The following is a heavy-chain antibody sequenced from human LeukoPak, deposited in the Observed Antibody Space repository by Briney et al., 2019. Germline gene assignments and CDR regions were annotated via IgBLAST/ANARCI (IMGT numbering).Heavy chain of an antibody. CDR1: GYSFTSYW. J-gene: IGHJ3*02. CDR3: ARHVTTASAARGFDI. Sequence: GESLKISCKGSGYSFTSYWVAWVRRRPGKGLEWMGIIYPRDSDTRYSPSFQGQVTISADKSINTAYLQWSGLKASDTAVYYCARHVTTASAARGFDIWGQGTMVTVSS. D-gene: IGHD1-14*01. V-gene: IGHV5-51*01. CDR2: IYPRDSDT.